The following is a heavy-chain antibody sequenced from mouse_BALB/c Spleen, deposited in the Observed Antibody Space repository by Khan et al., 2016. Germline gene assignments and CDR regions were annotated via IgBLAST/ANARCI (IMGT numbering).Heavy chain of an antibody. D-gene: IGHD2-4*01. V-gene: IGHV14-3*02. CDR1: GFNIKDTY. Sequence: VQLQQSGAELVKPGASVKLSCTASGFNIKDTYMHWVKQRPEQGLEWIGRIDPANGNTKYDPKFQGKATITADTSSNTAYLQLSSLTAEDTAVYYCARSPDDYDVGFAYWGQGTLVTVSA. CDR2: IDPANGNT. J-gene: IGHJ3*01. CDR3: ARSPDDYDVGFAY.